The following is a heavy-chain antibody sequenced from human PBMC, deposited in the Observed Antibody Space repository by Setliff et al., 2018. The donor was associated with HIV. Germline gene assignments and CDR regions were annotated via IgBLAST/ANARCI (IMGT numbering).Heavy chain of an antibody. CDR3: ARGPNLFDY. V-gene: IGHV1-69*05. CDR2: IIPTFGTV. J-gene: IGHJ4*02. CDR1: GGTFSSYG. Sequence: SVKVSCKASGGTFSSYGISWVRQAPGQGLEWVGGIIPTFGTVNYAQKFQGRVTMTRNTSISTAYMELSSLRSEDTAVYYCARGPNLFDYWGQGTLVTVS. D-gene: IGHD7-27*01.